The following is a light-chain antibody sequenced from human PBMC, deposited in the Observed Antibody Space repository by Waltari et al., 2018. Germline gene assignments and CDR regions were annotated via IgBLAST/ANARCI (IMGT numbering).Light chain of an antibody. CDR1: QSVRIY. V-gene: IGKV3-20*01. CDR3: QQYVESPAT. J-gene: IGKJ1*01. CDR2: HAS. Sequence: EIVLTQSPGTVSLSPGERATLSCRASQSVRIYLAWYQQKPGQVPRLLIYHASTRATGIPDRFSASGSGTDFSLTISRLEPEDFAMYYCQQYVESPATFGQGTKVEIK.